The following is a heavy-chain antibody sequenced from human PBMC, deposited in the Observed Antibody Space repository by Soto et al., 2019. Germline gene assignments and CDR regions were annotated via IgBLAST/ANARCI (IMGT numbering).Heavy chain of an antibody. CDR3: ANRGYSYGFVIY. Sequence: GASVTVSCKASGYTINSYGISWVRQDPGQGLEWMGRIIPMLGIANYAQKFQGRVTITADKSTSTAYMELSSLRSEDTAVYYCANRGYSYGFVIYWGQGTLVTVSS. CDR1: GYTINSYG. CDR2: IIPMLGIA. J-gene: IGHJ4*02. V-gene: IGHV1-69*04. D-gene: IGHD5-18*01.